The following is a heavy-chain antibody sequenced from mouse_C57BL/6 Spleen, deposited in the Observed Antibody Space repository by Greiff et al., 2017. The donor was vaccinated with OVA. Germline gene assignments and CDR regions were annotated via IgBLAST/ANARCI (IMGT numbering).Heavy chain of an antibody. D-gene: IGHD2-3*01. J-gene: IGHJ2*01. CDR2: IDPSDSYT. V-gene: IGHV1-69*01. Sequence: QLKQPGAELVMPGASVKLSCKASGYTFTSYWMHWVKQRPGQGLEWIGEIDPSDSYTNYNQKFKGKSTLTVDKSSSTAYMQLSSLTSEDSAVYYCARGGYYEDYWGQGTTLTVSS. CDR1: GYTFTSYW. CDR3: ARGGYYEDY.